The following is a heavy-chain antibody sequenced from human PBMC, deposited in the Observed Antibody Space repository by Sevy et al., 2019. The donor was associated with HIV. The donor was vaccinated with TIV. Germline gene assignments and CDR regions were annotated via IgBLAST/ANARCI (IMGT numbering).Heavy chain of an antibody. CDR2: MRKDGLTT. CDR1: IFTFNIYG. CDR3: TRETTYYDASGPVPGDI. Sequence: GGSLILSCAASIFTFNIYGMQWVRHAPGKGLEWVAYMRKDGLTTYYADSVKGRFTISRDSSKNTLYLQMNSLRIEDAALYYCTRETTYYDASGPVPGDIWGQGTMVTVSS. V-gene: IGHV3-30*02. J-gene: IGHJ3*02. D-gene: IGHD3-16*01.